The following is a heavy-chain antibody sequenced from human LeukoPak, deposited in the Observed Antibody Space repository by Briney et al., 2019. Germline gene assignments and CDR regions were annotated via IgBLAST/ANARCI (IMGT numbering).Heavy chain of an antibody. CDR1: GGSISSGDYY. CDR2: IYYGGYT. J-gene: IGHJ4*02. V-gene: IGHV4-39*01. D-gene: IGHD3-3*01. CDR3: QSRFLEWLLDY. Sequence: SETLSLTCTVSGGSISSGDYYWGWIRQPPGKGLEWIGSIYYGGYTYYNPSLKSRVTISVDTSKNQFSLKLSSVTAADTAIYYCQSRFLEWLLDYWDQGTLVTVSS.